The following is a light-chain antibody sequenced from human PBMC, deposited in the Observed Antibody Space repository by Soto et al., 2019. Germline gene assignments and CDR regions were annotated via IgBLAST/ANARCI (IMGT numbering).Light chain of an antibody. CDR2: GAS. CDR1: QSISRW. J-gene: IGKJ2*01. V-gene: IGKV1-5*01. Sequence: DIQMTQSPSTVSASIGDRVTITCRVSQSISRWLAWYQQKPGRAPNLLIYGASTLESGVPSRFSGSGSETEFTLTISSLQPDDFATYYCQQYNTFPGSTFGQGTKLEIK. CDR3: QQYNTFPGST.